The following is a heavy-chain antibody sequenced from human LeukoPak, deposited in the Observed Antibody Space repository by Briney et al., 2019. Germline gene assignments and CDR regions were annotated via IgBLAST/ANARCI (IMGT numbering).Heavy chain of an antibody. J-gene: IGHJ4*02. CDR2: IKQDGSVK. Sequence: GGSLRLSCAASGFTFSSYWMSWVRQAPGKGLEWVANIKQDGSVKYYVDSVKGRFTISRDNAKNSLYLQMNSLRAEDTAVYYCARRAGRITIFGVVIPLYYFDYWGQGTLVTVSS. V-gene: IGHV3-7*01. CDR3: ARRAGRITIFGVVIPLYYFDY. CDR1: GFTFSSYW. D-gene: IGHD3-3*01.